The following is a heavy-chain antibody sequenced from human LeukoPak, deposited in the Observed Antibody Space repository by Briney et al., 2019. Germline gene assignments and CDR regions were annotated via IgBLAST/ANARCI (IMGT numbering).Heavy chain of an antibody. Sequence: GGSLRLSCAASGFTFSSCGMHWVRQAPGKGLEWVAVISYDGSNKYYADSVKGRFAISRDNSKNTLYLQMNSLRAEDTAVYYCAKDGYSSSWSTTEYFQHWGQGTLVTVSS. CDR3: AKDGYSSSWSTTEYFQH. V-gene: IGHV3-30*18. D-gene: IGHD6-13*01. CDR1: GFTFSSCG. CDR2: ISYDGSNK. J-gene: IGHJ1*01.